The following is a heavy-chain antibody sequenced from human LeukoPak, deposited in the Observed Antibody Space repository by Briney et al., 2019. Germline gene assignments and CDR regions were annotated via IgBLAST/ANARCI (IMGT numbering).Heavy chain of an antibody. V-gene: IGHV3-21*01. J-gene: IGHJ4*02. CDR2: ISSTSKL. CDR1: GXTFSTYN. CDR3: ARGGGSIPFDY. D-gene: IGHD2-2*02. Sequence: PGGSLRLSCAASGXTFSTYNINWVRQAPGKGLEWVSSISSTSKLFYADSVKGRFTISRDNAKNSLSLQMNSLRAEDTAVYYCARGGGSIPFDYWGQGTLVTVSS.